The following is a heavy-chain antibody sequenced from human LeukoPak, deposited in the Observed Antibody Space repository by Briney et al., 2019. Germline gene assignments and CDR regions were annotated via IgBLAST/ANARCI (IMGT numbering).Heavy chain of an antibody. CDR2: IYYSGST. CDR3: ARLRGSWYSRSNWCDP. J-gene: IGHJ5*02. Sequence: SQTLSLTCTVSGASISSGGYYWSWIRQHPGKGLEWIGYIYYSGSTYYNPSLKSRVTISVDTSKNQFSLKLSSVTAADTAVYYCARLRGSWYSRSNWCDPWGQGTLLAVSS. V-gene: IGHV4-31*03. CDR1: GASISSGGYY. D-gene: IGHD6-13*01.